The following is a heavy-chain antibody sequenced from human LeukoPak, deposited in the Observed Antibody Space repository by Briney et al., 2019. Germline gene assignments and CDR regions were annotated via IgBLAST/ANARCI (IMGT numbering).Heavy chain of an antibody. Sequence: PSETLSLTCTVSGYSISSGYYWGWIRQPPGKGLEWIGYIYYSGSTYYNPSLKSRVTISVDTSKNQFSLKLSSVTAADTAVYYCARGDDISPGGFDYWGQGTLVTVSS. CDR2: IYYSGST. CDR1: GYSISSGYY. J-gene: IGHJ4*02. D-gene: IGHD3-9*01. CDR3: ARGDDISPGGFDY. V-gene: IGHV4-38-2*02.